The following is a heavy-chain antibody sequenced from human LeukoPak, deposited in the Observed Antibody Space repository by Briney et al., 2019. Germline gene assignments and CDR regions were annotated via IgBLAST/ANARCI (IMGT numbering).Heavy chain of an antibody. CDR3: ARGPASYYYGMDV. J-gene: IGHJ6*02. CDR1: GGSISSYY. CDR2: IYYSGST. Sequence: PSETLSLTCTVSGGSISSYYWSWIWQPPGKGLEWIGYIYYSGSTNYNPSLKSRVTISVDTSKNQFSLKLSSVTAADTAVYYCARGPASYYYGMDVWGHGTTVTVSS. V-gene: IGHV4-59*01.